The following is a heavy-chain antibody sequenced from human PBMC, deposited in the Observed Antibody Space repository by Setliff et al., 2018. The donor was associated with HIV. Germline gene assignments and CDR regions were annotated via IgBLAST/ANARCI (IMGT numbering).Heavy chain of an antibody. CDR1: GYTLRRHG. CDR2: ISGYNGRT. CDR3: ARGFSVYSSSDPLLNWLDP. D-gene: IGHD6-6*01. V-gene: IGHV1-18*01. Sequence: ASVKVSCKASGYTLRRHGISWVRQAPGQGLEWMGWISGYNGRTHYAQKFQSRVTITRDTSASTAYMELHSLRSEDTAIYYCARGFSVYSSSDPLLNWLDPWGQGALVTVSS. J-gene: IGHJ5*02.